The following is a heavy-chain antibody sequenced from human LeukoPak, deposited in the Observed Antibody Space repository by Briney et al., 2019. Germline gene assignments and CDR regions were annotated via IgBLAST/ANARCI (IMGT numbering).Heavy chain of an antibody. CDR3: AKETHPYSSSSDDY. CDR1: EFTFSDYA. Sequence: GGSLRLSCVASEFTFSDYAMSWVRQAREKGLEWVSAITGSGGSTYYADSVKGRFTISRDNSKNTLYLQMNTLRAGDTAIYYCAKETHPYSSSSDDYWGQGTLVTVSS. D-gene: IGHD6-6*01. J-gene: IGHJ4*02. CDR2: ITGSGGST. V-gene: IGHV3-23*01.